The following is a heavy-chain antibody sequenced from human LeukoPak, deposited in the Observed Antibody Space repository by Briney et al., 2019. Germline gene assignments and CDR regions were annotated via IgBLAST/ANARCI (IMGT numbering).Heavy chain of an antibody. J-gene: IGHJ6*03. Sequence: PSETLSLTCTVSGGSISCGSYYWSWIRQLAGKGLEWIGRIYTSGSTNYNPSLKCRVTISVDTSRNQFSLKLSSVTAADTAVYYCARDLAWFGEFGSYYYYMDVWGKGTTVTVSS. CDR3: ARDLAWFGEFGSYYYYMDV. V-gene: IGHV4-61*02. D-gene: IGHD3-10*01. CDR1: GGSISCGSYY. CDR2: IYTSGST.